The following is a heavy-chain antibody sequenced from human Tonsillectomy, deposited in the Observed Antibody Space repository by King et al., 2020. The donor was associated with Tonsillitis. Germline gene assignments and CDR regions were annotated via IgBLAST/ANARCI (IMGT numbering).Heavy chain of an antibody. CDR3: ARASSFLTFDP. CDR1: GFTFRDYY. V-gene: IGHV3-11*01. D-gene: IGHD4/OR15-4a*01. Sequence: VQLVESGGGLAKPGGSLRLSCVASGFTFRDYYIYWLRQAPGKGLEWVSYISETGDTADYADPVKGRFTVSRENAKHSLSLQMNSLRAEDTAVSFCARASSFLTFDPWGPGTQVTVSS. J-gene: IGHJ5*02. CDR2: ISETGDTA.